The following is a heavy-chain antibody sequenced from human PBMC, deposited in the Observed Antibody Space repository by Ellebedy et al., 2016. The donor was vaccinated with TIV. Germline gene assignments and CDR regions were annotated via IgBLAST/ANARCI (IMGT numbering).Heavy chain of an antibody. J-gene: IGHJ3*02. CDR3: ARVLRYFDWLSEGNAFDI. D-gene: IGHD3-9*01. CDR1: GESFSGYY. CDR2: INHSGST. V-gene: IGHV4-34*01. Sequence: SETLSLXCAVYGESFSGYYWTWIRQPPGKGLEWIGEINHSGSTNYNPSLKSRVTISVDTSKNQFSLKLSSVTAADTAVYYCARVLRYFDWLSEGNAFDIWGQGTMVTVSS.